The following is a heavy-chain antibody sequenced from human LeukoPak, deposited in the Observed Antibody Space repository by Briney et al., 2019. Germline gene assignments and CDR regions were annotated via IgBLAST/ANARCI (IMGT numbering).Heavy chain of an antibody. V-gene: IGHV5-51*01. CDR2: IYPGDSDT. Sequence: GESLKISCRCPGYRLNNYWIDWGRQMPGKGLEWMGIIYPGDSDTRYSPSFQGQVTFSADKSLSTAYLQWSSLQASDTAMYYSARHTGLSGYHYYYMDVWGKGTTVTVSS. J-gene: IGHJ6*03. D-gene: IGHD1-1*01. CDR1: GYRLNNYW. CDR3: ARHTGLSGYHYYYMDV.